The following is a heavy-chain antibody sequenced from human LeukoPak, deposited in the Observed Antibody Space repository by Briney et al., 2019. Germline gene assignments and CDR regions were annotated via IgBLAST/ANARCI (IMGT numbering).Heavy chain of an antibody. V-gene: IGHV3-30-3*01. CDR1: GFTFSSYA. CDR2: ISYDGSNK. Sequence: GGSLRLSCAASGFTFSSYAMHWVRQAPGKGLEWVAVISYDGSNKYYADSVKGRFTISRDNSKNTLYLQMNSLRAEDTAVYYCARDNYGMDVWGQGTTVTVSS. CDR3: ARDNYGMDV. J-gene: IGHJ6*02.